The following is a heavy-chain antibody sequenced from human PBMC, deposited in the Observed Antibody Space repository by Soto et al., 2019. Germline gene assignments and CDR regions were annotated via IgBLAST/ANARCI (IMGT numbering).Heavy chain of an antibody. Sequence: QVQLRESGPGLVKPSQALSLVCSVSGDSITSGGYYWTWLRQRPGKGLEWIGYIYFTGSAYYNPSLKSRMTMSVDTSKNQFSLRLSSVTAADTAFYYCARERVLRSGWFDLWGQGTLVTVSS. CDR1: GDSITSGGYY. CDR2: IYFTGSA. J-gene: IGHJ5*02. D-gene: IGHD1-26*01. V-gene: IGHV4-31*03. CDR3: ARERVLRSGWFDL.